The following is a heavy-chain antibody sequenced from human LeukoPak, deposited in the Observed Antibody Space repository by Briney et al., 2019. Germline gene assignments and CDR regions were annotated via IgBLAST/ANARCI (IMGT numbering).Heavy chain of an antibody. Sequence: RRSPRLSCVASGVTSNIFGMCWGCQGPHGGLGWVAVLLSDVKTAHYAESVKGRFSIATDSSEKTLCLRMTRVRREDTAVYYCVKESAADATFHLDSWGQGTLHTVS. J-gene: IGHJ4*02. V-gene: IGHV3-33*06. CDR3: VKESAADATFHLDS. D-gene: IGHD6-13*01. CDR1: GVTSNIFG. CDR2: LLSDVKTA.